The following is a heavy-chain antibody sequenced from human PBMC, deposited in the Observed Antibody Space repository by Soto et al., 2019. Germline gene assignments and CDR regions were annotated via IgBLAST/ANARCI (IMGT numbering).Heavy chain of an antibody. CDR1: GYTFTTYF. J-gene: IGHJ4*02. Sequence: QVQLVQSGAEVVKPGASVKVSCKASGYTFTTYFLHWVRQAPGQGLEWLGWIFPGSGGTNYAKKFQGRVTMTRDTSINTAYMELSRLTSDDTVVYYCAREWQRGTDYWGQGALITVSS. CDR3: AREWQRGTDY. V-gene: IGHV1-2*02. CDR2: IFPGSGGT. D-gene: IGHD6-25*01.